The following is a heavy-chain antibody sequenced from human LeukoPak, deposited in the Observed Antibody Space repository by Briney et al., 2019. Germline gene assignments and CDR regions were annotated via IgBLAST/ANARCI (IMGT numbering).Heavy chain of an antibody. CDR3: ARALPHRRLMDTTMEQHWFDP. CDR2: INPSGGNT. CDR1: GYTFTSYY. D-gene: IGHD5-18*01. V-gene: IGHV1-46*01. J-gene: IGHJ5*02. Sequence: ASVKVSCKASGYTFTSYYMHWVRQAPGQGLEWMGIINPSGGNTNYAQKFQGRATMTRDMSTSTVYMELSSLRSEDTAMYYCARALPHRRLMDTTMEQHWFDPWGQGTLVTVSS.